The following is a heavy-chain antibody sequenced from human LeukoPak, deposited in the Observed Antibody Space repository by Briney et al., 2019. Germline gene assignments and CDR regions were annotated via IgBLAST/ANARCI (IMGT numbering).Heavy chain of an antibody. D-gene: IGHD3-16*01. CDR2: ISGSGDKT. V-gene: IGHV3-23*01. J-gene: IGHJ4*02. Sequence: GGSLRLSCSASGLTFSSYAMSWVRQAPGKGLEWVSGISGSGDKTYYADSVKGRFTISRDNSKKTLYLQMNSLRLEDTATYYCANLAGRRGGGGRGFGSWGQGSPVTVSS. CDR1: GLTFSSYA. CDR3: ANLAGRRGGGGRGFGS.